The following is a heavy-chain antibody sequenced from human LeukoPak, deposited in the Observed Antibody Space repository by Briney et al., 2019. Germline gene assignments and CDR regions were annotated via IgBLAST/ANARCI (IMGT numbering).Heavy chain of an antibody. D-gene: IGHD6-19*01. CDR3: ARAHIQGYSSGRPFDY. CDR2: TYYRSKWYN. J-gene: IGHJ4*02. V-gene: IGHV6-1*01. Sequence: SQTLSLTCAISGDSVSSYSAAWNWIRQSPSRGLEWLGRTYYRSKWYNDYAVSVKSRITINPDTSKNQFSLQLNSVTPEDTAVYYCARAHIQGYSSGRPFDYWGQGTLVTVSS. CDR1: GDSVSSYSAA.